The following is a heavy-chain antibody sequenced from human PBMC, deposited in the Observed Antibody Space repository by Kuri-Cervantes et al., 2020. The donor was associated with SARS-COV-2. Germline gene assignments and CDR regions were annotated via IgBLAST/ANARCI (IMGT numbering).Heavy chain of an antibody. J-gene: IGHJ5*02. D-gene: IGHD3-22*01. CDR3: ARRSVVIRGFDP. CDR1: GLSFSDNY. CDR2: ISSSGSTI. V-gene: IGHV3-11*04. Sequence: TPSPPASGLSFSDNYLSWIRQASGYGLEWVSYISSSGSTIYYADSVKGRFTISRDNAKNSLYLQMNSLRAEDTAVYYCARRSVVIRGFDPWGQGTLVTVSS.